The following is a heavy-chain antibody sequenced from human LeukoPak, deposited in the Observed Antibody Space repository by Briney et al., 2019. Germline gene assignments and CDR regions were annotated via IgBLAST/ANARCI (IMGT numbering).Heavy chain of an antibody. CDR1: GFTFSSYA. J-gene: IGHJ4*02. CDR2: IRPSGDNT. CDR3: AKYDNRWYDDY. V-gene: IGHV3-23*01. Sequence: GGSVRLSCAASGFTFSSYAMTWARQAPAKGLEWVSAIRPSGDNTYYADSVKGRFTISRDNSKNTLYLQMNSLRAEDTAVYYCAKYDNRWYDDYWGQGTLVTVSS. D-gene: IGHD6-13*01.